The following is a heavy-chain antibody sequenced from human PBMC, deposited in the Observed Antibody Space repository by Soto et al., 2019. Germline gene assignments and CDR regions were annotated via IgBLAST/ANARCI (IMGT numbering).Heavy chain of an antibody. CDR2: ISYDGSNK. CDR3: AKDRDFWSGYWFRFDP. CDR1: GFTFSSYG. V-gene: IGHV3-30*18. J-gene: IGHJ5*02. Sequence: GGSLRLCCAASGFTFSSYGMHWVRQAPGKGLEWVAVISYDGSNKYYADSVKGRFTISRDNSKNTLYLQMNSLRAEDTAVYYCAKDRDFWSGYWFRFDPWGQGTLVTVSS. D-gene: IGHD3-3*01.